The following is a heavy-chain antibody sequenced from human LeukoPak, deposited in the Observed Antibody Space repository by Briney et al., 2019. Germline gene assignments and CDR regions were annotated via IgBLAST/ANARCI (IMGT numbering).Heavy chain of an antibody. Sequence: ASVKVSCKASGYTFTGYYMHWVRQAPGQGLEWMGWINPNSGGTNYAQKFQGRVTMTRDTSISTAYMELSRLRSDDTAVYYCAESWLPDRWFNPWGQGTLVTVSS. CDR2: INPNSGGT. V-gene: IGHV1-2*02. D-gene: IGHD3-9*01. J-gene: IGHJ5*02. CDR1: GYTFTGYY. CDR3: AESWLPDRWFNP.